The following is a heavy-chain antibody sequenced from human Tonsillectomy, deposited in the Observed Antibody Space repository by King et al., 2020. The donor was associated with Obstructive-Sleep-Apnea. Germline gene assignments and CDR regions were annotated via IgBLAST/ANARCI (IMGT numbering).Heavy chain of an antibody. CDR2: ISSSGSAI. CDR3: ARDVSHRSSRIYYYGLDV. CDR1: GFTFSDYY. Sequence: VQLVESGGGLVEPGGSLRLSCAASGFTFSDYYMSWIRQAPGTGLEWVSSISSSGSAIYYADSVKGRFTISRDNAKNSLYLQVNSLRAEDTAVYYCARDVSHRSSRIYYYGLDVWVQGTTVTVSS. D-gene: IGHD2-2*01. V-gene: IGHV3-11*01. J-gene: IGHJ6*02.